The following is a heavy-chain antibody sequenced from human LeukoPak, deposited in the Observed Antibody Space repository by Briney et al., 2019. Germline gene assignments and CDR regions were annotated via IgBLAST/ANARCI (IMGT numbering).Heavy chain of an antibody. J-gene: IGHJ4*02. CDR2: ISSSSSYI. V-gene: IGHV3-21*01. CDR1: GFTFSSYS. CDR3: ARGRRGYSGYDALFDY. D-gene: IGHD5-12*01. Sequence: GGSLRLSCAASGFTFSSYSTNWVRQAPEKGLEWVSSISSSSSYIYYADSVKGRFTISRDNAKNSLYLQMNSLRAEDTAVYYCARGRRGYSGYDALFDYWGQGTLVTVSS.